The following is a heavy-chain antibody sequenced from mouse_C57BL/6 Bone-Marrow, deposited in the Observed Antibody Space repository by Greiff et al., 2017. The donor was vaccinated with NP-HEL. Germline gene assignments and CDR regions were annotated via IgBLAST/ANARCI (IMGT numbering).Heavy chain of an antibody. J-gene: IGHJ3*01. CDR1: GYTFTSYW. Sequence: QVQLKQPGAELVMPGASVKLSCKASGYTFTSYWMHWVKQRPGQGLEWIGEIDPSDSYTNYNQKFKGKSTLTVDKSSSTAYMQLSSLTSEDSAVYYCAREGSNYGFFAYWGQGTLVTVSA. CDR2: IDPSDSYT. D-gene: IGHD2-5*01. CDR3: AREGSNYGFFAY. V-gene: IGHV1-69*01.